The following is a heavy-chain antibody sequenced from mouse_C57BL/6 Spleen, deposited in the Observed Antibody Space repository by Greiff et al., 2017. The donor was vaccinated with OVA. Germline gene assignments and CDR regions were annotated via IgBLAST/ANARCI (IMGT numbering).Heavy chain of an antibody. CDR1: GYAFTNYL. Sequence: VQLQQSGAELVRPGTSVKVSCKASGYAFTNYLIEWVKQRPGQGLEWIGVINPGSGGTNYNEKFKGKATLTADKSSSTAYMQRSSLTSEDSAVYFCAREESNYGAMDYWGQGTSVTVAS. CDR3: AREESNYGAMDY. D-gene: IGHD2-5*01. J-gene: IGHJ4*01. CDR2: INPGSGGT. V-gene: IGHV1-54*01.